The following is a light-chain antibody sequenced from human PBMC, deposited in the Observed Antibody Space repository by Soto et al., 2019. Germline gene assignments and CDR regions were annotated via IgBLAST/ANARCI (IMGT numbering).Light chain of an antibody. Sequence: EIVLTQSPATLSLSPGERATLSCRASQSVSSYLAWYQPKPGQAPRLLIYDASNRATGIPARFSGSGSGTDFTLTISSLGPEDFAVYYWQQRSNWPRTFGQGTKVEIK. V-gene: IGKV3-11*01. CDR3: QQRSNWPRT. J-gene: IGKJ1*01. CDR1: QSVSSY. CDR2: DAS.